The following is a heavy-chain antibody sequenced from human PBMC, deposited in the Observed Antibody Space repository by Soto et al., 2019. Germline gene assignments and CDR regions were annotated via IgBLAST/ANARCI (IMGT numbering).Heavy chain of an antibody. Sequence: SETLSLTCTVSGGSISSSSYYWGWIRQPPGKGLEWIGSIYYSGSTYYNPSLKSRVTISVDTSKNQFSLKLSSVTAADTAVYYCASQTTVTTHYYYGMDVWGQGTTVTAP. CDR2: IYYSGST. CDR1: GGSISSSSYY. J-gene: IGHJ6*02. D-gene: IGHD4-17*01. CDR3: ASQTTVTTHYYYGMDV. V-gene: IGHV4-39*01.